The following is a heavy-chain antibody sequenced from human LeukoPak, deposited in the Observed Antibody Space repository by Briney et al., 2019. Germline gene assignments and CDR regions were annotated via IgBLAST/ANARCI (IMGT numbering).Heavy chain of an antibody. CDR1: GYTFTGYY. D-gene: IGHD3-22*01. CDR3: ARDQGGYYYDSSGPYFDY. V-gene: IGHV1-2*02. Sequence: ASVKVSCKASGYTFTGYYMHWVRQAPGQGLEWMGWINPNSGGTNYAQKFQGRVTMTRDTSISTAYMELSRLRSDDTAVYYCARDQGGYYYDSSGPYFDYWGQGTLVTVSS. CDR2: INPNSGGT. J-gene: IGHJ4*02.